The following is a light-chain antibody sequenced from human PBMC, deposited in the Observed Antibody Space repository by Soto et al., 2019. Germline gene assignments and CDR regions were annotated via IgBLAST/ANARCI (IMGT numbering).Light chain of an antibody. CDR3: SSYTNNQRV. Sequence: QSVLTQPASVSGSPGQSITIACTGTSSDVGGHNYVSWYQQHPGKAPKLMIYEVNNRPSGVSNRFSGSKSGNTASLTISGLQAEDEADHYCSSYTNNQRVFGGGTQLTVL. V-gene: IGLV2-14*01. CDR2: EVN. CDR1: SSDVGGHNY. J-gene: IGLJ3*02.